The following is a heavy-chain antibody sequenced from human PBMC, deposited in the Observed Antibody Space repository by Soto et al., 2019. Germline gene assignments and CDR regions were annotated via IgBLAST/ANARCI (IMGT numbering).Heavy chain of an antibody. CDR1: GYTFTSYG. D-gene: IGHD5-12*01. V-gene: IGHV1-18*01. Sequence: QVQLVQSGAEVKKPGASVKVSCKASGYTFTSYGISWVRQTPGQGLEWMGWISAYNGNTNYAQKLQGRVTMTTDTSPSTADMELRSLRSDDTAVYYCARDRVAVATIRGGGNWCDPWGQGTLVTVSS. CDR2: ISAYNGNT. J-gene: IGHJ5*02. CDR3: ARDRVAVATIRGGGNWCDP.